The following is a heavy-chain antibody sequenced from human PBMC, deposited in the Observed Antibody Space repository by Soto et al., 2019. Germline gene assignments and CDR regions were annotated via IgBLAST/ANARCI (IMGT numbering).Heavy chain of an antibody. Sequence: EVQLVESGGGLVQPGGSLRLSCAASGFTFSSYWMSWVRQAPGKGLEWVANIKQDGSEKYYVDSVKGRFTISRDNAKNSLYLQMNSLRAEDTAVYYCARLRLASSGYPDAFDIWGQGTMVTVSS. D-gene: IGHD3-22*01. CDR1: GFTFSSYW. CDR2: IKQDGSEK. J-gene: IGHJ3*02. CDR3: ARLRLASSGYPDAFDI. V-gene: IGHV3-7*01.